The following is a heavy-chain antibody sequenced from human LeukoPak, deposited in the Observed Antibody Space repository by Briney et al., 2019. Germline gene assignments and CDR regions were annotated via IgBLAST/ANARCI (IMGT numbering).Heavy chain of an antibody. J-gene: IGHJ3*02. CDR2: ISGSGSST. CDR1: GVSFSSYA. CDR3: AREQYGSDDALDI. D-gene: IGHD4-17*01. V-gene: IGHV3-23*01. Sequence: GGSLRLSCAAPGVSFSSYAMNWVRQAPGKGLEWVSCISGSGSSTYYADSVKGRFTISRDNSQNTLYLQMNSLRAEDTAVYYCAREQYGSDDALDIWGQGTLVTVSS.